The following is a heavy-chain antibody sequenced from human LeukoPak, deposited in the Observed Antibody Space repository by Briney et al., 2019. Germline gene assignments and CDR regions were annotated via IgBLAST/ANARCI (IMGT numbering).Heavy chain of an antibody. CDR2: IIPIFGTA. J-gene: IGHJ5*02. CDR3: ARVGLSPSQRENWLDP. V-gene: IGHV1-69*13. CDR1: GGTFSSYA. Sequence: SVKVSCKASGGTFSSYAISWVRQAPGQGLEWMGGIIPIFGTANYAQKFQGRVTITADESTSTAYMELSSLRSEDTAVYYCARVGLSPSQRENWLDPWGQGTLVTVPS. D-gene: IGHD6-25*01.